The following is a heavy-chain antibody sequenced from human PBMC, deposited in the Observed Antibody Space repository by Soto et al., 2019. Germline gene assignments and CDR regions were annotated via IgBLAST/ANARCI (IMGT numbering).Heavy chain of an antibody. CDR3: ARYCSGGSCSLDY. J-gene: IGHJ4*02. Sequence: GGSLRLSCAASGFTFSDYYMSWIRQAPGKGLEWVSYISSSSSYTNYADSVKGRFTISRDNAKNSLYLQMNSLRAEDTAVYYCARYCSGGSCSLDYWGQGTLVTVSS. CDR1: GFTFSDYY. CDR2: ISSSSSYT. V-gene: IGHV3-11*03. D-gene: IGHD2-15*01.